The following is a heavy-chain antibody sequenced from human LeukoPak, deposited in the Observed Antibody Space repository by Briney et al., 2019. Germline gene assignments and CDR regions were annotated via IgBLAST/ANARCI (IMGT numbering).Heavy chain of an antibody. CDR1: GFTFSGHY. CDR3: VREGNELLSKNFDY. D-gene: IGHD2-21*02. J-gene: IGHJ4*02. Sequence: GASVKVSCKASGFTFSGHYTHWVRQAPGQGLEWMGYINPHSGGTSSPQKFQGRVTMTTDTSISAVYMELSSLTSDDTAMYYCVREGNELLSKNFDYWGQGSLVTVSS. CDR2: INPHSGGT. V-gene: IGHV1-2*02.